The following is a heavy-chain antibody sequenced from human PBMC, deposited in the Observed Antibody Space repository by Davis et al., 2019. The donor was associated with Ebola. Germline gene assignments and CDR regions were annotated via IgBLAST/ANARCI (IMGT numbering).Heavy chain of an antibody. J-gene: IGHJ4*02. CDR1: GFTFSSYA. CDR2: ISYDGSNK. Sequence: PGGSLRLSCAASGFTFSSYAMHWVRQAPGKGLGWVAVISYDGSNKYYADSVKGRFTISRDNSKNTLYLQMNSLRAEDTAVYYCVPTHYGGKAGLFDYWGQGTLVTVSS. D-gene: IGHD4-23*01. CDR3: VPTHYGGKAGLFDY. V-gene: IGHV3-30-3*01.